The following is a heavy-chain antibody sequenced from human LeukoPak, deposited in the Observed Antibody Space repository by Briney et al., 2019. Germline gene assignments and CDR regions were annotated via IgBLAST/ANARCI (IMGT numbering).Heavy chain of an antibody. CDR1: GYTFTGYY. V-gene: IGHV1-2*02. J-gene: IGHJ1*01. CDR3: AMYDSSGYRHFHH. D-gene: IGHD3-22*01. Sequence: ASVKVSCKASGYTFTGYYMHWVRQAPGQGLEWMGWINPNSGGTNYAQKFQGRVTMTRDTSITTAYMDLSSLTPDDTAVYYCAMYDSSGYRHFHHWGQGTLVTVSS. CDR2: INPNSGGT.